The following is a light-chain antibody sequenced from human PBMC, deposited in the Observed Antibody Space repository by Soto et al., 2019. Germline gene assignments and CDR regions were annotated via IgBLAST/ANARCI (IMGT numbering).Light chain of an antibody. J-gene: IGKJ1*01. Sequence: DIQMTQSPSTLSASVGDRVTITWRASQTINNWLAWYQQKPGKAPKLLIYDVSSLESGVPSKFSGSASGTEFPLTISRLQPDDFATYYCQQYNTFWTFGQGTKVDIK. CDR1: QTINNW. V-gene: IGKV1-5*01. CDR3: QQYNTFWT. CDR2: DVS.